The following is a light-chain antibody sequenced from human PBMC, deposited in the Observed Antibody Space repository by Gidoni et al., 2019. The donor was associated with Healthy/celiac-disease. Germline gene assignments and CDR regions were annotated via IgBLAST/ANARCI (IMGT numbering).Light chain of an antibody. J-gene: IGKJ2*01. CDR1: QSVGRY. CDR2: DTS. CDR3: QQRSSWPYT. V-gene: IGKV3-11*01. Sequence: EIGLTQSPATRSLSPGERSTLSCRASQSVGRYLAWYQQKPGQAPRLLIYDTSNRATGTPARFSGGGSGTDFTLTISSLEPEDFAVYYCQQRSSWPYTFGQGTKLEIK.